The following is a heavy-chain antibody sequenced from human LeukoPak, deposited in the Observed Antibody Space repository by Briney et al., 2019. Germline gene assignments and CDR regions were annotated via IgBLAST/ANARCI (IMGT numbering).Heavy chain of an antibody. CDR2: ISCDGSNK. J-gene: IGHJ3*02. CDR3: ARSGEGYPDDAFDI. Sequence: GGSLRLSCAASGFTFSSYAMHWVRQAPGKGLEWVAVISCDGSNKYYADSVKGRFTISRDNSKNTLYLQMNSLRAEDTAVYYCARSGEGYPDDAFDIWGQGTMVTVSS. V-gene: IGHV3-30*04. CDR1: GFTFSSYA. D-gene: IGHD5-12*01.